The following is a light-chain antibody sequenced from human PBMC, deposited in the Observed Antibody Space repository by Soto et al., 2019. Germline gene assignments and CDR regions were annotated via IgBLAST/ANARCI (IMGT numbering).Light chain of an antibody. Sequence: EILITHSPVTLSLSPGERATLSCRASQFVSSTLAWYQQKPGQAPRLLIYGASTGATGIPARFSGSGSGTEFTLTISNLQSEDFAVYFCQQYHNWPPITFGQGTRLEIK. J-gene: IGKJ5*01. CDR3: QQYHNWPPIT. CDR1: QFVSST. CDR2: GAS. V-gene: IGKV3D-15*01.